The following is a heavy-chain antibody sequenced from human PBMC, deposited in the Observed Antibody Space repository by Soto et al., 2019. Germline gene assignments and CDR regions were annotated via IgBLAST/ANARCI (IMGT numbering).Heavy chain of an antibody. CDR2: MYFSGST. D-gene: IGHD6-19*01. CDR1: GDSISGSS. V-gene: IGHV4-59*01. Sequence: QVQLQESGPGLVKPSETLSLTCTVSGDSISGSSWSWIRQPPGKGLEWIAYMYFSGSTNYNPSLKFRVTISVDTSHIQFSLKLSSVTAADTAVYYCARGSGWYFHWGQGTLVSVSS. CDR3: ARGSGWYFH. J-gene: IGHJ4*02.